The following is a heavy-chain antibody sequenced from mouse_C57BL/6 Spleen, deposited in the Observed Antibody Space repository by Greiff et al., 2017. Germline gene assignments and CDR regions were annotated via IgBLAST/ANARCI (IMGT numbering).Heavy chain of an antibody. CDR2: IDPENGDT. V-gene: IGHV14-4*01. CDR3: TTGKFDY. Sequence: VQLQQSGAELVRPGASVKLSCTASGFNIKDDYMHWVKQRPEQGLEWIGWIDPENGDTEYASKFQGKATITADTSSNTAYLQLSSLTSEDTAVYYCTTGKFDYWGQGTTLTVSS. J-gene: IGHJ2*01. CDR1: GFNIKDDY.